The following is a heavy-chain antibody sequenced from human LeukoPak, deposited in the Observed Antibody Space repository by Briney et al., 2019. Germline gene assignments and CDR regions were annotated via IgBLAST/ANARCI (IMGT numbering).Heavy chain of an antibody. CDR3: ASRKLGNDY. Sequence: PSETLSLTCTVSGGSVSDCYWSWIRQSPGKGLEWIGYIYYTGTTSYNPSLKSRVTISAETSKNQFSLNLISVTAADTAVYYCASRKLGNDYWGQGTLVTVSS. J-gene: IGHJ4*02. V-gene: IGHV4-59*02. CDR1: GGSVSDCY. CDR2: IYYTGTT. D-gene: IGHD7-27*01.